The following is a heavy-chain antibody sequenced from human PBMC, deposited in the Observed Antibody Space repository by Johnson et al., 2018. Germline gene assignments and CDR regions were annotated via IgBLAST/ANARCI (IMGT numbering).Heavy chain of an antibody. Sequence: VQLQESGPGLLKPSETLSLTCTVSGGSINSYYWSWIRQSPGKGLEWNGYVHYSGSTNYNPSLKSRVTISVDTSKNQFSLNLRSVTAADTAVYYCARIAMTGGYYYMDVWGKGTTVTVSS. CDR1: GGSINSYY. D-gene: IGHD3-9*01. CDR2: VHYSGST. J-gene: IGHJ6*03. CDR3: ARIAMTGGYYYMDV. V-gene: IGHV4-59*01.